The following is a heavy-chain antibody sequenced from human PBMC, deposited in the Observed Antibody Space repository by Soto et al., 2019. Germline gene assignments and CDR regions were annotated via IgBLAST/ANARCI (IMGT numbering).Heavy chain of an antibody. CDR1: GYTFTNHG. Sequence: GASVKVSCNTSGYTFTNHGINWVRQAQGQGLEWMGWINPYNGNTHYSQKLQGRVTLTTDTSSSTAYMELRSLRSEDTAMYYCARGPYDYWGQGTLVTVSS. J-gene: IGHJ4*02. CDR3: ARGPYDY. V-gene: IGHV1-18*04. CDR2: INPYNGNT.